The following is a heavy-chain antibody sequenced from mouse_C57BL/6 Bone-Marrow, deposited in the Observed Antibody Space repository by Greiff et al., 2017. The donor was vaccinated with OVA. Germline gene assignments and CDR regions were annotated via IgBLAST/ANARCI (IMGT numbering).Heavy chain of an antibody. Sequence: EVMLVESGPELVKPGASVKISCKASGYTFTDYYMNWVKQSHGKSLEWIGDINPNNGGTSYNQKFKGKATLTVDKSSSTAYMELRSLTSEDSAVYYCARWAITTVVATEGFDVWGTGTTVTVSS. V-gene: IGHV1-26*01. J-gene: IGHJ1*03. D-gene: IGHD1-1*01. CDR1: GYTFTDYY. CDR2: INPNNGGT. CDR3: ARWAITTVVATEGFDV.